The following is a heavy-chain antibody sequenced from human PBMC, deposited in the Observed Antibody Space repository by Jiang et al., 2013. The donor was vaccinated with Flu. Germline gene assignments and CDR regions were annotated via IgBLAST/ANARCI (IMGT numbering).Heavy chain of an antibody. V-gene: IGHV2-70*01. Sequence: KPTQTLTLTCTFSGFSLSTSGMCVSWIRQPPGKALEWLALIDWDDDKYYSTSLKTRLTISKDTSKNQVVLTMTNMDPVDTATYYCARMNPYYDYVWGSYRRYYFDYWGQGTLVTVSS. CDR3: ARMNPYYDYVWGSYRRYYFDY. J-gene: IGHJ4*02. CDR2: IDWDDDK. CDR1: GFSLSTSGMC. D-gene: IGHD3-16*01.